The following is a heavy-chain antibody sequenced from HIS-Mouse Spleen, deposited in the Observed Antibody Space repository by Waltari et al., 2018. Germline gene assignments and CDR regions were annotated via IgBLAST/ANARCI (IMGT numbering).Heavy chain of an antibody. CDR1: GGSISSSSYY. D-gene: IGHD6-13*01. V-gene: IGHV4-39*07. Sequence: QLQLQESGPGLVKPSETLSLTCTVSGGSISSSSYYWGWIRQPPGKGLGWIGIFYYSGRTYDTPSLKSRVTISVDTSKNQFSLKLSSVTAADTAVYYCAREIPYSSSWYDWYFDLWGRGTLVTVSS. CDR2: FYYSGRT. J-gene: IGHJ2*01. CDR3: AREIPYSSSWYDWYFDL.